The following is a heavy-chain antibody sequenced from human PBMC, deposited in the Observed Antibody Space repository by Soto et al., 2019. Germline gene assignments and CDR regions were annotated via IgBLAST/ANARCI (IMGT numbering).Heavy chain of an antibody. Sequence: EVQLVESGGGLVQPGGSLRLSCAASGFSFSNYNMNWVRQAPGKGLEWVSYISSISSTKYYADSVKGRFTIARDNAKNSLYLQMNRLRAEDTAVYYCAIEAVAGTLNWFDPWGQGTLVTVSS. CDR1: GFSFSNYN. D-gene: IGHD6-19*01. J-gene: IGHJ5*02. CDR3: AIEAVAGTLNWFDP. CDR2: ISSISSTK. V-gene: IGHV3-48*01.